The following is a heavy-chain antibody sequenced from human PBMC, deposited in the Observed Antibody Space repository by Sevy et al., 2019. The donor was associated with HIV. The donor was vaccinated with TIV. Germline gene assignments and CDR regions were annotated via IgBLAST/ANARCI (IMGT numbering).Heavy chain of an antibody. J-gene: IGHJ4*02. D-gene: IGHD3-22*01. CDR1: GYTFTGYY. CDR2: INPNSGGT. Sequence: ASVKVSCKASGYTFTGYYMHWVRQAPGQGLEWMGWINPNSGGTNYAQKFQGRVTMTRDTSISTAYMELSRLRSDDTALYYCARVFSYYYDSSGYLLDYWGQGTLVTVSS. CDR3: ARVFSYYYDSSGYLLDY. V-gene: IGHV1-2*02.